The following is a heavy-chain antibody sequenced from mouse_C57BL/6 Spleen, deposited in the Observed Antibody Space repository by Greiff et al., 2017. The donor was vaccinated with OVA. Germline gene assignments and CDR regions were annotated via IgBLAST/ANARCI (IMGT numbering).Heavy chain of an antibody. CDR3: ASLWSYYYAMDY. J-gene: IGHJ4*01. CDR2: ISPNANGSTT. V-gene: IGHV7-3*01. CDR1: GFTFTDYY. D-gene: IGHD1-1*02. Sequence: EVKVEESGGGLVQPGGSLSLSCAASGFTFTDYYMSWVRQPPGKALEWLGFISPNANGSTTEYSVSVKGRFTISRDNSQSILYLQMNARRAEDSATDYCASLWSYYYAMDYWGQGTSVTVSS.